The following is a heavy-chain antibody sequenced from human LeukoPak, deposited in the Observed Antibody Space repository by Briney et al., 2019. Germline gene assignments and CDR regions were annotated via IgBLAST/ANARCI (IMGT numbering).Heavy chain of an antibody. D-gene: IGHD6-19*01. J-gene: IGHJ4*02. CDR2: IRSDGSNK. V-gene: IGHV3-30*02. CDR3: ARILDSAWGELGY. CDR1: GFSFSSYG. Sequence: PGGSLRLSCAGSGFSFSSYGMHWVRQAPGKGLEWMAFIRSDGSNKYSADSVKGRFTIPRDNSKNTLYLQMNSLRAEDTAVYYCARILDSAWGELGYWGQGTLVTVSS.